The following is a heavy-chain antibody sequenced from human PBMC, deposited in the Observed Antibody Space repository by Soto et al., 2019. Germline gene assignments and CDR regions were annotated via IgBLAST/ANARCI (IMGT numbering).Heavy chain of an antibody. J-gene: IGHJ5*02. Sequence: EVQLVESGGGLVQPGGSLKLSCEASGFTFSGSAIHWVRQASGKGLEWVGRIRSKANNYATAYAASVRGRFTISRDDSKNTAYLQMNSLKTEDTAVYYCTRPTSTNWGVLWFDPWGQGTLVTVSS. V-gene: IGHV3-73*01. CDR3: TRPTSTNWGVLWFDP. CDR1: GFTFSGSA. D-gene: IGHD7-27*01. CDR2: IRSKANNYAT.